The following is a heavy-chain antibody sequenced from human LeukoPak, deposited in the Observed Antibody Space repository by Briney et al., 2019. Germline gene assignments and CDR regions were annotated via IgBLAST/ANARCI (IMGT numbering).Heavy chain of an antibody. D-gene: IGHD3-10*01. Sequence: KSSETLSLTCAVYGGSFSGYYWSWIRQPPGKGLEWIGEINHSGSTNYNPSLKSRVTISVDTSKNQFSLKLSSVTAADTAVYYCAREPYYYGSGSANLWGQGTLVTVSS. J-gene: IGHJ5*02. CDR1: GGSFSGYY. CDR3: AREPYYYGSGSANL. CDR2: INHSGST. V-gene: IGHV4-34*01.